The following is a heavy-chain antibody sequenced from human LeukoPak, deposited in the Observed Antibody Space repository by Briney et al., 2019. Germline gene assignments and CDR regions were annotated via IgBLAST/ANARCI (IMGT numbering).Heavy chain of an antibody. Sequence: ASVKVSCKASGYTFTGYYMHWVRQAPGQGLEWMGWINPNSGGTNYAQKFQGRVTMTRDTSISTAYMELRSLRSDDTAVYYCAREGSGYEYNWFDPWGQGTLVTVSS. CDR2: INPNSGGT. CDR3: AREGSGYEYNWFDP. J-gene: IGHJ5*02. D-gene: IGHD5-12*01. V-gene: IGHV1-2*02. CDR1: GYTFTGYY.